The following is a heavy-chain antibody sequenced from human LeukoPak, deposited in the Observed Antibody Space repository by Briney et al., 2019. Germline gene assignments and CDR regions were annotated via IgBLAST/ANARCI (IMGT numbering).Heavy chain of an antibody. J-gene: IGHJ4*02. D-gene: IGHD4-17*01. V-gene: IGHV3-48*01. CDR1: GFTFSSYS. Sequence: GGSLRLSCAASGFTFSSYSMNWVRQAPRKGLEWVPYISSSSSTIYYADSVKGRFTISRDNAKNSLYLQMNSLRAEDTAVYYCARGAREYGDYDYWGQGTLVTVSS. CDR3: ARGAREYGDYDY. CDR2: ISSSSSTI.